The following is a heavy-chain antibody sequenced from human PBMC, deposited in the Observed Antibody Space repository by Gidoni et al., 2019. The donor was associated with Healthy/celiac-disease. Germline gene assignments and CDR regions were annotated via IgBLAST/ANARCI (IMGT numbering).Heavy chain of an antibody. V-gene: IGHV4-34*01. Sequence: QVQLQQWGAGLLKPSETLSLTCAVYGGSFSGYYWSWLRQPPGKGLEWIGEINHSGSTNYNPSLKSRVTISVDTSKNQCSLKLSSVTAADTAVYYCARRVESSSSGDFDYWGQGTLVTVSS. J-gene: IGHJ4*02. CDR2: INHSGST. CDR1: GGSFSGYY. D-gene: IGHD6-6*01. CDR3: ARRVESSSSGDFDY.